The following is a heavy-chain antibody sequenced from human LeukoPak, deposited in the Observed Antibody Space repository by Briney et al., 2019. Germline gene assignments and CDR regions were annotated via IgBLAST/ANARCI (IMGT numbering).Heavy chain of an antibody. V-gene: IGHV1-2*02. Sequence: ASVKVSCKASGYTFTGYYMHWARQAPGQGLEWMGWINPNSGGTNYAQKFRGRVTMTRDTSITTAYMELNRLRSDDTAVYYCARDTAMVTYWFDPWGQGTLVTVSS. CDR3: ARDTAMVTYWFDP. CDR2: INPNSGGT. CDR1: GYTFTGYY. J-gene: IGHJ5*02. D-gene: IGHD5-18*01.